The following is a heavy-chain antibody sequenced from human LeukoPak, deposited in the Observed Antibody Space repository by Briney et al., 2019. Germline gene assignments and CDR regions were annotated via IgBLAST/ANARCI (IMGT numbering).Heavy chain of an antibody. D-gene: IGHD5-24*01. V-gene: IGHV1-69*13. J-gene: IGHJ5*02. CDR1: GGTFGSYA. CDR2: IIPIFGTA. CDR3: AAEEMATIRFDP. Sequence: ASVKVSCKASGGTFGSYAISWVRQAPGQGLEWMGGIIPIFGTANYAQKFQGRVTITADESTSTAYMELSSLRSEDAAVYYCAAEEMATIRFDPWGQGTLVTVSS.